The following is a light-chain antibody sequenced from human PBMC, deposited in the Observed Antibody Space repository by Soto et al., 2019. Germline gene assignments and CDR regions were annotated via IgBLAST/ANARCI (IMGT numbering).Light chain of an antibody. J-gene: IGLJ2*01. Sequence: NFMLTQPHSVSESPGKTVTISCTGSSGSIASNYVQWYQQRPGSAPTTVIYEDNQRPSAVPDRFSGSIDSSSNSASLTISGLKAEDEADYYCQSYDSSNHVVFGGGTKLTVL. V-gene: IGLV6-57*02. CDR2: EDN. CDR3: QSYDSSNHVV. CDR1: SGSIASNY.